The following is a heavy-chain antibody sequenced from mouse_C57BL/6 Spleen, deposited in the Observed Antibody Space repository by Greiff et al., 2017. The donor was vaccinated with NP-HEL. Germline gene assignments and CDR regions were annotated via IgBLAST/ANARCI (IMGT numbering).Heavy chain of an antibody. V-gene: IGHV5-9*01. CDR2: ISGGGGNT. D-gene: IGHD1-1*01. J-gene: IGHJ2*01. CDR3: ARDYGSTFDY. CDR1: GFTFSSYT. Sequence: EVQLVESGGGLVKPGGSLKLSCAASGFTFSSYTMSWVRQTPEKRLEWVATISGGGGNTYYPDSVKGRFTISRDNAKNTLYLQMSSLGSEDTALYYCARDYGSTFDYWGQGTTLTVSS.